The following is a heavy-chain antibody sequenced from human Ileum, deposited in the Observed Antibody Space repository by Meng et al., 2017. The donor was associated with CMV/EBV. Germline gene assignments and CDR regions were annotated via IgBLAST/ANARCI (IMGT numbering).Heavy chain of an antibody. J-gene: IGHJ5*02. D-gene: IGHD2-15*01. CDR1: GFTVSSVY. Sequence: GESLKISCAASGFTVSSVYMTWVRQAPGKGLEWISVIFIDDKTHYADSVLGRFTISRDNSKNTLYLQMNSLRVDDTAVYYCARDFWNGYWSWGQGTLVTVSS. V-gene: IGHV3-53*01. CDR2: IFIDDKT. CDR3: ARDFWNGYWS.